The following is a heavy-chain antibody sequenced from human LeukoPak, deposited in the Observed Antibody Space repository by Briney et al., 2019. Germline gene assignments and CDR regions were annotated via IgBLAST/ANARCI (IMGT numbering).Heavy chain of an antibody. V-gene: IGHV3-23*01. D-gene: IGHD1-26*01. CDR3: ARDLVGAGNY. CDR2: IPGSGGST. CDR1: GFTFSNYA. J-gene: IGHJ4*02. Sequence: PGGSLRLSCAASGFTFSNYAMSWVRQAPGKGLEWVSTIPGSGGSTYYADSVKGRFTISRDISKNTLYLQMNSLRAEDAAVYYCARDLVGAGNYWGQGTLVTVSS.